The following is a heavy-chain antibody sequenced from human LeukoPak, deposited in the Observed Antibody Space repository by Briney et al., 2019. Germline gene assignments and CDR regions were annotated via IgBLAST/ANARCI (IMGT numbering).Heavy chain of an antibody. J-gene: IGHJ6*03. CDR1: GFTFSRNA. Sequence: GGSLRLSCAASGFTFSRNAMSWVRQAPGKGLEWVSGLSDNGLTTYYADSVKGRFTISRDNSKNTLYLQMSSLRAEDTAVYYCAKLPNNYYYYMDVRGKGTTVTVSS. V-gene: IGHV3-23*01. CDR2: LSDNGLTT. CDR3: AKLPNNYYYYMDV.